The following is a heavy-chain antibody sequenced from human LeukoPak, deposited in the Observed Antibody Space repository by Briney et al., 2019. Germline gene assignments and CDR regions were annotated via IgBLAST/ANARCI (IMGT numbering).Heavy chain of an antibody. Sequence: SETLSLTCTVSGGSISSSSYYWGWIRQPPGKGLEWIGSIYYSGSTYYNPSLKSRITISVDTSKNQFSLKLSSVTAADTAVYYCARASYGYRGFDYWGQGTLVTVSS. CDR1: GGSISSSSYY. CDR2: IYYSGST. V-gene: IGHV4-39*07. D-gene: IGHD5-18*01. CDR3: ARASYGYRGFDY. J-gene: IGHJ4*02.